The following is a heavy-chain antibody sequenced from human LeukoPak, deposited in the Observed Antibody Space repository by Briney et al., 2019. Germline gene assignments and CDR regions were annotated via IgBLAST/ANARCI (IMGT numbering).Heavy chain of an antibody. Sequence: GGSLRLSCAASGFTFGSYSMNWVRQAPGKGLEWVSYISSSSSTIYYADSVKGRFTISRDNAKNSLYLQMNSLRDEDTAVYYCARDDYGGNSGTHYFDYWGQGTLVTVSS. J-gene: IGHJ4*02. CDR1: GFTFGSYS. V-gene: IGHV3-48*02. D-gene: IGHD4-23*01. CDR2: ISSSSSTI. CDR3: ARDDYGGNSGTHYFDY.